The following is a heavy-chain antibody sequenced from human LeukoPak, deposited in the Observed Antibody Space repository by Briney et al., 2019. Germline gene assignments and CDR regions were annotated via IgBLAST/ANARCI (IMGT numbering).Heavy chain of an antibody. CDR2: IYYSGST. Sequence: SETLSLTCTVSGGSISSYYWSWIRQPPGKGLEWIGYIYYSGSTNYNPSLKSRVTISVDTSKNQFSLKLSSVTAADTAVYYCARSVRWLPFDYWGQGTLVTVSS. D-gene: IGHD5-24*01. CDR3: ARSVRWLPFDY. CDR1: GGSISSYY. V-gene: IGHV4-59*01. J-gene: IGHJ4*02.